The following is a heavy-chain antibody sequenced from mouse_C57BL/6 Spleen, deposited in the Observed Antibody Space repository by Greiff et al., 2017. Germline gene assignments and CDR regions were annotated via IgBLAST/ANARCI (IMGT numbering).Heavy chain of an antibody. V-gene: IGHV1-61*01. J-gene: IGHJ4*01. D-gene: IGHD4-1*01. CDR3: ARAGSAMDY. CDR2: IYPSDSET. CDR1: GYTFTSYW. Sequence: QVQLQQPGAELVRPGSSVKLSCKASGYTFTSYWMDWVTQRPGQGLEWIGNIYPSDSETHYTPKFQDKATLTVDKSSSTAYRRLSSLASEVSAVYYCARAGSAMDYWGQGTSVTVSS.